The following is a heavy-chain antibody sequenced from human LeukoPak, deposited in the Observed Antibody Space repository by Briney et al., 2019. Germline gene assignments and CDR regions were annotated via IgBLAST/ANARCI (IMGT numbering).Heavy chain of an antibody. J-gene: IGHJ4*02. V-gene: IGHV3-23*01. CDR3: WKKGLRYFYFDF. CDR2: FSGGGST. D-gene: IGHD3-9*01. CDR1: GFTFTRSA. Sequence: PGGSLRLSCAASGFTFTRSAMSWVRQAPGKGLEWVSAFSGGGSTCYAESLEGRFTTTSNNTKNTPLQQKNSRSAEENAGYYCWKKGLRYFYFDFWGQGTLVTVSS.